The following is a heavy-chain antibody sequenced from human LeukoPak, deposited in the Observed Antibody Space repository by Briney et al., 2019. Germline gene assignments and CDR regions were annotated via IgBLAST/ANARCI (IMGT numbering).Heavy chain of an antibody. J-gene: IGHJ4*02. CDR2: ISPSGGST. CDR3: ARDDGYYYDSSGYYFDY. V-gene: IGHV1-46*01. D-gene: IGHD3-22*01. Sequence: ASVKVSCKAFGYTFTRYYMHWVRQAPGQGPEWMGVISPSGGSTTYAQKFQGRVTLTRDMSTSTDYLELSSLRSEDTAVYYCARDDGYYYDSSGYYFDYWGQGTLVTVSS. CDR1: GYTFTRYY.